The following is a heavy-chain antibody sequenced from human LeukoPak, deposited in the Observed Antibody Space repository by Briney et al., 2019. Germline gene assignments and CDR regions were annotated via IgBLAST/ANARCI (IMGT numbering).Heavy chain of an antibody. V-gene: IGHV1-2*02. Sequence: GASVKVSCKASGYTFTGYYMHWVRLAPGQGLEWMGWINPNSGGTNYAQKFQGRVTMTRDTSISTAYMELSRLRSDDTAVYYCARVGSSGWYHYFQHWGQGTLVTVSS. CDR2: INPNSGGT. CDR3: ARVGSSGWYHYFQH. D-gene: IGHD6-19*01. J-gene: IGHJ1*01. CDR1: GYTFTGYY.